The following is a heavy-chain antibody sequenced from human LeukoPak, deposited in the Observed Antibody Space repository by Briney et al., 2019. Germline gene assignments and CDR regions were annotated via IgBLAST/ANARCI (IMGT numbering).Heavy chain of an antibody. CDR3: AKLKRVGIAPFDD. CDR1: GFTFSDYY. J-gene: IGHJ4*02. CDR2: ISGSGNKT. Sequence: GGSLRLSCAASGFTFSDYYMSWVRQAPGKGLHWVSTISGSGNKTYDADSVKGRFTISRDNSKNTLYLQMTGLRAEDTAVYYCAKLKRVGIAPFDDWGQGTLVTVSS. V-gene: IGHV3-23*01. D-gene: IGHD3-10*01.